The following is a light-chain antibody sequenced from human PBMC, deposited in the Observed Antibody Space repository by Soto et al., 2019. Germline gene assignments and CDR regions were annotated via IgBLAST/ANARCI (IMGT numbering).Light chain of an antibody. CDR2: EVT. CDR3: TSYVGNDIWV. J-gene: IGLJ3*02. Sequence: SALTQPPSASGSPGQSVTISCTGTSSDVGAYKYVSWYQQYPGKAPKLMIYEVTKRPSGVPDRFSGSKSGNTASLTVSGLQAEDEADYYCTSYVGNDIWVFGGGTKLTV. CDR1: SSDVGAYKY. V-gene: IGLV2-8*01.